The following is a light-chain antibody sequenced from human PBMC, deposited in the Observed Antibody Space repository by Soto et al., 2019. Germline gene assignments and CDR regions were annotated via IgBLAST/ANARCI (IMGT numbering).Light chain of an antibody. J-gene: IGKJ4*01. CDR1: QSVGIY. Sequence: EIELTQSPATLSLSPGERATLSCRASQSVGIYLAWYQQKPGQAPRLLIYDASNRATGIPARFSGSGSGTDFTLTISSLEPEDFTVYYCQQRTNWLFGGGTKVEIK. CDR3: QQRTNWL. V-gene: IGKV3-11*01. CDR2: DAS.